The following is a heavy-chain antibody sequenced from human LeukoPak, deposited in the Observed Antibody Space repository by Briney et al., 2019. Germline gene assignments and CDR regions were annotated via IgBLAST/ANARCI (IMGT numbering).Heavy chain of an antibody. J-gene: IGHJ5*02. CDR3: ARSRVCGSGGNWFDP. Sequence: SVKVSCKASGGTFSSYAISWVRQAPGQGLEWMGGIIPIFGTANYAQKFQGRVTITADESTSTAYMELSSLRSEDTAVYYCARSRVCGSGGNWFDPWGQGTLVTVSS. CDR1: GGTFSSYA. D-gene: IGHD3-10*01. V-gene: IGHV1-69*01. CDR2: IIPIFGTA.